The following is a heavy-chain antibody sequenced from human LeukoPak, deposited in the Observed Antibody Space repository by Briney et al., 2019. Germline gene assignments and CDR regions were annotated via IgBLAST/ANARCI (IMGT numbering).Heavy chain of an antibody. Sequence: HSGGSLRLSCAASEFTFSSYAMSWVRQAPGKGLEWVSAISGSGGSTYYADSVKGRFTISRDNSKNTLYLQMNSLRAEDTAVYYCAKGQNRGAVAGLDYWGQGTLVTVSS. J-gene: IGHJ4*02. CDR3: AKGQNRGAVAGLDY. V-gene: IGHV3-23*01. CDR2: ISGSGGST. D-gene: IGHD6-19*01. CDR1: EFTFSSYA.